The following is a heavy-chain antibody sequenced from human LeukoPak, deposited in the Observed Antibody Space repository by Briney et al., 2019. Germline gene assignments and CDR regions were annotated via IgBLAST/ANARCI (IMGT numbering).Heavy chain of an antibody. V-gene: IGHV3-15*01. Sequence: GGSLRLSCAASGFTFSNAWMSWVRQAPGKGLEWVGRIKSITDGGTTDYAAPAKGRFTISRDDSKNTLYLQMNSLKTEDTAVYYCTTSPYGGNSNFDYWGQGTLVTVPS. J-gene: IGHJ4*02. CDR3: TTSPYGGNSNFDY. CDR2: IKSITDGGTT. CDR1: GFTFSNAW. D-gene: IGHD4-23*01.